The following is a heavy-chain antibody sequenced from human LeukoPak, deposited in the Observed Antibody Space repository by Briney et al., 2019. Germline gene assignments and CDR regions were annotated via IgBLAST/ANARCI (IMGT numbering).Heavy chain of an antibody. D-gene: IGHD4-23*01. CDR1: GGTFSSYA. V-gene: IGHV1-8*02. CDR2: MNPNSGNT. Sequence: GASVKVSCKASGGTFSSYAISWVRQAPGQGLEWMGWMNPNSGNTGYAQKFQGRVTMTRNTSISTAYMELSSLRSEDTAVYYCARDNSVEDTAWWFDPWGQGTLVTVSS. J-gene: IGHJ5*02. CDR3: ARDNSVEDTAWWFDP.